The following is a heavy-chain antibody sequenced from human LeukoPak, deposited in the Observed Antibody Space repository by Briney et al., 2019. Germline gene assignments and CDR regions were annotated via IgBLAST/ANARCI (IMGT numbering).Heavy chain of an antibody. J-gene: IGHJ4*02. V-gene: IGHV1-2*02. CDR2: INPNSGGT. CDR1: GYTFTSYD. Sequence: GASVKVSCKASGYTFTSYDINWVRQATGQGLEWMGWINPNSGGTNYAQKFQGRVTMTRDTSTSTAYMELSRLRSDDTAVYYCARDPSQDYWGQGTLVTVSS. CDR3: ARDPSQDY.